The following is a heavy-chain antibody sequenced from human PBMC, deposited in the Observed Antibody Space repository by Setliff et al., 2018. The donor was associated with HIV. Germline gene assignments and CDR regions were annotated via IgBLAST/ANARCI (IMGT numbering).Heavy chain of an antibody. CDR1: GGSISYGGHY. D-gene: IGHD2-8*01. CDR2: IYYSGST. J-gene: IGHJ3*02. CDR3: ARDDNGPPPRAFDI. Sequence: LSLTCTVSGGSISYGGHYWSWIRQHPGKGLEWIGNIYYSGSTYYNPFLKSRIIMSVDTSKNQFSLNLTSVTAADTAVYYCARDDNGPPPRAFDIWGLGTMVTVSS. V-gene: IGHV4-31*03.